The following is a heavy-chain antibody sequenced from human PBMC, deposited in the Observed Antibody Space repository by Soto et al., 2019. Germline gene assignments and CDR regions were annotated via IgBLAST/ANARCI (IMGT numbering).Heavy chain of an antibody. CDR2: IRSKANNYAT. D-gene: IGHD6-13*01. CDR3: TARTNIAAAGSFDY. J-gene: IGHJ4*01. V-gene: IGHV3-73*01. Sequence: GGSLRLSCAASGFTFSGSAIHWVRQASGKGLEWIGRIRSKANNYATAYAASVKGRFTISRDDSKNTAYLQMNSLKTEDTAVYYCTARTNIAAAGSFDYWGHGTLVTVSS. CDR1: GFTFSGSA.